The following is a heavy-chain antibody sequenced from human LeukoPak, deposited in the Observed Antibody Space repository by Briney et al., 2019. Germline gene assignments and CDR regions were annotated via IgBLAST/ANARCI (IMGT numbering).Heavy chain of an antibody. Sequence: VASVKVSCKASGYTFTGYYVHWVRQAPGQGLEWMGWINPNSGGTNYAQKFQGRVTMTWDTSISTAYMELSRLRSDDTAVYYCARSNYYDILTGTAIDYWGQGTLVTVSS. D-gene: IGHD3-9*01. V-gene: IGHV1-2*02. CDR2: INPNSGGT. J-gene: IGHJ4*02. CDR3: ARSNYYDILTGTAIDY. CDR1: GYTFTGYY.